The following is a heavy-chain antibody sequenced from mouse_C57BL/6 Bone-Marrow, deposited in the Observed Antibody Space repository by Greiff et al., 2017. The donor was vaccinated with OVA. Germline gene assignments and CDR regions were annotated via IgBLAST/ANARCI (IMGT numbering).Heavy chain of an antibody. Sequence: EVKLVESGGGLVQSGRSLRLSCATSGFTFRDFYMEWVRQAPGKGLEWIAASRNKANDYTTEYSASVTGRFIVSRDTSQSILYLQMNALRAEDTAIYYCARDAPYYGSSDWYFDVWGTGTTVTVSS. CDR3: ARDAPYYGSSDWYFDV. J-gene: IGHJ1*03. CDR1: GFTFRDFY. CDR2: SRNKANDYTT. V-gene: IGHV7-1*01. D-gene: IGHD1-1*01.